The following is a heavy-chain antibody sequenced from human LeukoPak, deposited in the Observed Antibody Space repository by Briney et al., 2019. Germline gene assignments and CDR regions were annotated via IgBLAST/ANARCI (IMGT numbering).Heavy chain of an antibody. J-gene: IGHJ4*02. CDR2: FDPGDGQA. CDR3: AAGGPWDLLTY. CDR1: GDTLTELS. Sequence: ASVRVSCKVSGDTLTELSTHWVRQAPGKGLEWMGGFDPGDGQAIYAQKFQGRVTMTEDTSTDTAYMEMNSLRSEDTAVYYCAAGGPWDLLTYWGQGTLVTVCS. D-gene: IGHD1-26*01. V-gene: IGHV1-24*01.